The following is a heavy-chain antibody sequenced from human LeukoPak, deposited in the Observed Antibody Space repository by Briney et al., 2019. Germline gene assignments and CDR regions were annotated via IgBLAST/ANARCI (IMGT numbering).Heavy chain of an antibody. V-gene: IGHV1-2*02. CDR2: INPNSGGT. CDR3: ARVLEADYYDSSGYYPVNAFDI. J-gene: IGHJ3*02. D-gene: IGHD3-22*01. CDR1: GYTFTGYY. Sequence: GASVKVSCKASGYTFTGYYMHWVRQAPGQGLEWMGWINPNSGGTNYAQKLQGRVTMTTDTSTSTAYMELRSLRSDDTAVYYCARVLEADYYDSSGYYPVNAFDIWGQGTMVTVSS.